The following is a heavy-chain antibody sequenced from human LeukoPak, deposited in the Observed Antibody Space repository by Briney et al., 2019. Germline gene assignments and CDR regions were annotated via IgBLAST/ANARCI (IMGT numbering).Heavy chain of an antibody. CDR3: ARGLRDSSGSPEYYFDY. CDR2: IYYSGST. CDR1: GGSFSSGSHY. V-gene: IGHV4-61*01. Sequence: SETLSLTCTVSGGSFSSGSHYWSWIRQPPGKGLEWIGYIYYSGSTNYNPSLKSRVTISVDTSKNQFSLKLSSVTAADTAVYYCARGLRDSSGSPEYYFDYWGQGTLVTVSS. D-gene: IGHD3-22*01. J-gene: IGHJ4*02.